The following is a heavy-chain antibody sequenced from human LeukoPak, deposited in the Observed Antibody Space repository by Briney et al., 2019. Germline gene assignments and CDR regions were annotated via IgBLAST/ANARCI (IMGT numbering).Heavy chain of an antibody. J-gene: IGHJ4*02. Sequence: PSETLSLTCAVYGGSFSGYYWSWIRQPPGKGLEWIGEINHSGSTNYNPSLKSRVTMSVDTSKNHFSLKLGSVTAADTAVYYCARHPKNYYTSSGYYDYWGQGTLVTVSS. CDR3: ARHPKNYYTSSGYYDY. V-gene: IGHV4-34*01. CDR2: INHSGST. CDR1: GGSFSGYY. D-gene: IGHD3-22*01.